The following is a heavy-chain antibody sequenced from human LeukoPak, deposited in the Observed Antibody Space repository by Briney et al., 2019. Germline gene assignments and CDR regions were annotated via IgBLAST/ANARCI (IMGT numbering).Heavy chain of an antibody. CDR2: MYHSGSI. Sequence: SETLSLTCTVSGGSISSYYWSWIRQPPGKGLGCIGYMYHSGSINYNPSPKSRVTISVDTSNNQFSLKLSSVTAADTAVYYCRYYDFWSGSGAFDIWGQGTMVTVSS. CDR1: GGSISSYY. CDR3: RYYDFWSGSGAFDI. J-gene: IGHJ3*02. D-gene: IGHD3-3*01. V-gene: IGHV4-59*08.